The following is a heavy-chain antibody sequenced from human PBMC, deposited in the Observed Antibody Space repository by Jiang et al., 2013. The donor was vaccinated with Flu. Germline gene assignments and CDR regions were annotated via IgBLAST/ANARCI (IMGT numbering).Heavy chain of an antibody. CDR3: RPQLELYNYFDP. D-gene: IGHD1-7*01. Sequence: GSGLVKPSETLSLTCTVSGGSISSVTYYWGWIRQSPGKGLEWIGNVHYTGATYYAPSLKSRLTISVDTANNQFSLRLTSVTAADTAIYYCRPQLELYNYFDPWGQGTLVIVSS. V-gene: IGHV4-39*01. CDR2: VHYTGAT. J-gene: IGHJ5*02. CDR1: GGSISSVTYY.